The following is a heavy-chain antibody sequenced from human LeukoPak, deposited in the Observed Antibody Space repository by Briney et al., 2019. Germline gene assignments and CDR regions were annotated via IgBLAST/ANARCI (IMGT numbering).Heavy chain of an antibody. Sequence: SETLPLTCTVSGGSISSSRDYWVWIRQPPGKGLEWIGSIFYSGTTYYNPSLKSRVTISLDTSKNQFSLKLNSVTAADTAVYYCARARRDLLAFDLWGQGTMVTVSS. D-gene: IGHD1-26*01. V-gene: IGHV4-39*07. CDR1: GGSISSSRDY. J-gene: IGHJ3*01. CDR2: IFYSGTT. CDR3: ARARRDLLAFDL.